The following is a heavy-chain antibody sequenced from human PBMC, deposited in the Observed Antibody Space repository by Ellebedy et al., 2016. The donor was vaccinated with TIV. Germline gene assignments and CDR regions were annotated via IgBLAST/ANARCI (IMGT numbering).Heavy chain of an antibody. CDR3: ARQAIGVPGTDDFAF. CDR1: GGSISISSYY. J-gene: IGHJ4*02. CDR2: MYYSGST. Sequence: MPSETLSLTCTVSGGSISISSYYWAWIRQPPGKRLEWIGSMYYSGSTYYHPSLESRVTISVDTSKNQFSVKFKSVTAADTAMYYCARQAIGVPGTDDFAFWGQGTLVSVSS. V-gene: IGHV4-39*01. D-gene: IGHD6-19*01.